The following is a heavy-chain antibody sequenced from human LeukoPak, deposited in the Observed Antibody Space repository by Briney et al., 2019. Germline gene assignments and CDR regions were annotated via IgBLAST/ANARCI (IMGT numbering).Heavy chain of an antibody. V-gene: IGHV3-33*08. D-gene: IGHD3-10*01. CDR2: IWYDGSNI. CDR3: ARPPMVRGVIITGDDVFDI. Sequence: PGGSLRLSCAASGFTVSSNYMSWVRQAPDKGLEWVAVIWYDGSNICYADSVKGRFTISRDNSKNTLYLQMNSLKADDTAVYYCARPPMVRGVIITGDDVFDIWGQGTMVTVSS. J-gene: IGHJ3*02. CDR1: GFTVSSNY.